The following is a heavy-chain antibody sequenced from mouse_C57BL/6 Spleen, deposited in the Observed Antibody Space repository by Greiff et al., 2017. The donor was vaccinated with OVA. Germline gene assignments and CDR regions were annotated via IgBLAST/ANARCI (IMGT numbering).Heavy chain of an antibody. V-gene: IGHV2-6*01. CDR2: IWGVGST. D-gene: IGHD2-1*01. CDR3: ASFYYGNSYAMDY. Sequence: VQLQESGPGLVAPSQSLSITCTVSGFSLTSYGVDWVRQSPGKGLEWLGVIWGVGSTNYNSALKSRLSISKDNSKSQVFLKMNSLQTDDTAMYYCASFYYGNSYAMDYWGQGTSVTVSS. CDR1: GFSLTSYG. J-gene: IGHJ4*01.